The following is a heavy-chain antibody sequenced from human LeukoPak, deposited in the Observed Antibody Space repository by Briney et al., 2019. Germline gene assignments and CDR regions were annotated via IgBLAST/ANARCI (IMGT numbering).Heavy chain of an antibody. Sequence: GGSLRLSCSASGFTFSSYAMHWVRQAPGKELEYVSAISSNGGSTYYADSVKGRFTISRDNSKNTLYLQMSSLRAEDTAVYYCVKDQKDDFWSGYTNSYYGMDVWGQGTTVTVSS. CDR1: GFTFSSYA. J-gene: IGHJ6*02. D-gene: IGHD3-3*01. CDR3: VKDQKDDFWSGYTNSYYGMDV. CDR2: ISSNGGST. V-gene: IGHV3-64D*06.